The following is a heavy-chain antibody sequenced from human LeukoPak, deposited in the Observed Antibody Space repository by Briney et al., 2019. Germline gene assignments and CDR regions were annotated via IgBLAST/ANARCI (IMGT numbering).Heavy chain of an antibody. CDR1: GFTFSSYS. CDR3: ARFRRDGLFDY. J-gene: IGHJ4*02. V-gene: IGHV3-21*01. Sequence: GGSLRLSCEASGFTFSSYSMNWVRQAPGKGLEWVSSISSSSSYIYYADSVKGRFTISRDNAKNSLYLQMNSLRAEDTAVYYCARFRRDGLFDYWGQGTLVTVSS. CDR2: ISSSSSYI.